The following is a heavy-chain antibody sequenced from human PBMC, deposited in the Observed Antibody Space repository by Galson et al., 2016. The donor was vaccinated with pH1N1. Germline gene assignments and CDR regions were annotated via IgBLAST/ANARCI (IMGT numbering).Heavy chain of an antibody. D-gene: IGHD3-3*01. V-gene: IGHV3-13*05. CDR2: LNTAGRP. Sequence: SLRLSCAASGFSLAPFDVHWVRQVPGKGLEWVSLLNTAGRPYYLDSVGGRFTIYGEDAKNSVHLQLNDLRAGDTALYHCARKRGFGYAFELWGQGTFVTVSS. J-gene: IGHJ3*01. CDR3: ARKRGFGYAFEL. CDR1: GFSLAPFD.